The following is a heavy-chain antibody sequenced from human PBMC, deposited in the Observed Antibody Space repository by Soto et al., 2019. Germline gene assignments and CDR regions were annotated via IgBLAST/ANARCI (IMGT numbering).Heavy chain of an antibody. J-gene: IGHJ4*02. D-gene: IGHD3-22*01. V-gene: IGHV3-11*01. CDR1: GFTFSDYY. CDR2: ISSSGSSI. Sequence: QVQLVESGGGLVKPGGSLRLSCAASGFTFSDYYMSWIRQAPGKGLEWVSYISSSGSSIYYADSVKGRFNSSRDNAKNYLVLQMKSLRAEDTAVYYCARDLAAYMLLVDIFDHWGQGTLVTVSS. CDR3: ARDLAAYMLLVDIFDH.